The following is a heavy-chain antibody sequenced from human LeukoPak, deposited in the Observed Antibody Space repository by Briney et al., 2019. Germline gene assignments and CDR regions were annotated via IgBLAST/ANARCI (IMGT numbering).Heavy chain of an antibody. J-gene: IGHJ4*02. D-gene: IGHD5-24*01. CDR3: ASGSGYNSFDY. CDR1: GGTFSSYA. V-gene: IGHV1-69*04. Sequence: ASVKVSCKASGGTFSSYAISWVRQAPGQGLEWMGRIIPILGIANHAQKFQGRVTITADKSTSTAYMELSSLRSEDTAVYYCASGSGYNSFDYWGQGTLVTVSS. CDR2: IIPILGIA.